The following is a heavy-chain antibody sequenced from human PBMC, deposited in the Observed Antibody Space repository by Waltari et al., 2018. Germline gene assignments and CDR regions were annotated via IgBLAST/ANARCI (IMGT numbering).Heavy chain of an antibody. J-gene: IGHJ4*02. CDR2: IYHSGST. CDR1: GYSISSGYY. D-gene: IGHD3-3*01. Sequence: QVQLQESGPGLVKPSETLSLTCTVSGYSISSGYYWGWTRQPPGKGLEWIGSIYHSGSTYYNPSLKSRVTISVDTSKNQFSLKLSSVTAADTAVYYCARVALRFLEWLFDYWGQGTLVTVSS. V-gene: IGHV4-38-2*02. CDR3: ARVALRFLEWLFDY.